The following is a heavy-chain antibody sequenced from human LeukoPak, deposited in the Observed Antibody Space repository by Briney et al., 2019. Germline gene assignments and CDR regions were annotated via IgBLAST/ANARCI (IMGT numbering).Heavy chain of an antibody. J-gene: IGHJ4*02. V-gene: IGHV4-4*02. Sequence: SETLSLTCAVSGGSLNSGDWWSWVRQPPGKGLEWIGEIYHRGDAHYSPSLRSRVAMSVDKAKNQISLKLTSVTAADTAVYYCASQGGHYGKYWGQGTRVTVSS. D-gene: IGHD3-22*01. CDR2: IYHRGDA. CDR3: ASQGGHYGKY. CDR1: GGSLNSGDW.